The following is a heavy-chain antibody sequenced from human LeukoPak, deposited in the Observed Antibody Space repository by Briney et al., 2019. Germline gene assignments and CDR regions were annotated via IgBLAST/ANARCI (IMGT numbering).Heavy chain of an antibody. V-gene: IGHV5-51*01. D-gene: IGHD3-16*01. CDR2: IHSADSNT. CDR1: GYSFTNYW. J-gene: IGHJ4*02. CDR3: ARLWAVGPNFDY. Sequence: GESLKISCKDSGYSFTNYWIGWVRQMPGKGLEWMGIIHSADSNTKYSPSFQGQVTISADKSISTAYLQWSGLKASDTAMCYCARLWAVGPNFDYWGQGTLVTVSS.